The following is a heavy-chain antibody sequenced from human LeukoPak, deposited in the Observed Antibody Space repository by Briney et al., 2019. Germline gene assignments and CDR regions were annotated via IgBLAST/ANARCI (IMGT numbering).Heavy chain of an antibody. D-gene: IGHD6-25*01. V-gene: IGHV6-1*01. Sequence: SQTLSLTCAISGDSLSTSVVAWNWARQSPSRGLEWLGSTYYTSKRKTHYAVDAKSRIVDKPDTSKKQFSLQLNSVTSEDTAVYYWARGRASAFDVWGQGTMVTVSS. CDR3: ARGRASAFDV. J-gene: IGHJ3*01. CDR1: GDSLSTSVVA. CDR2: TYYTSKRKT.